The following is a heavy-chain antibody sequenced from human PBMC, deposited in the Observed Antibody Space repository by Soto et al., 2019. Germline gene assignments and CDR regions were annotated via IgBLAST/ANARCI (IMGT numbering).Heavy chain of an antibody. V-gene: IGHV1-18*01. CDR2: ISAYNGNT. CDR3: ARDLIRYCSGGSCYSNY. D-gene: IGHD2-15*01. CDR1: GYTFTSYG. Sequence: ASVKVSCKASGYTFTSYGISWVRQAPGQGLEWMGWISAYNGNTNYAQKLQGRVNMTTETSTSTDYMELRSLRSDDTAVYYCARDLIRYCSGGSCYSNYWGQGTLVTVSS. J-gene: IGHJ4*02.